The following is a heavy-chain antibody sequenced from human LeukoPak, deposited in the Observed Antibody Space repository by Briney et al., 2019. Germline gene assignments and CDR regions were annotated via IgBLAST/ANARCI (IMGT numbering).Heavy chain of an antibody. CDR2: IHHSGSF. D-gene: IGHD5-24*01. CDR1: GRAFTYYY. Sequence: SETLSLTCSFNGRAFTYYYWTWIRQPPGKGLEWIGEIHHSGSFKYSPSLRTRVTLSLDTSNNQFFLKLKSVTAADTAVYYCARGDGVLATIDTGSSFFDLWGRGTLVTVSS. V-gene: IGHV4-34*01. J-gene: IGHJ2*01. CDR3: ARGDGVLATIDTGSSFFDL.